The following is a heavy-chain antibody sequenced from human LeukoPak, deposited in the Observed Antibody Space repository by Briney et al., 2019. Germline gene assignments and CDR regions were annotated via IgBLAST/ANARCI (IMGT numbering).Heavy chain of an antibody. V-gene: IGHV1-2*02. CDR1: GYTFTAYY. D-gene: IGHD5-18*01. CDR3: TRGGWIQLWLPFDY. Sequence: GASVKVSCKASGYTFTAYYMHCVRQAPGQGLEWMGWINPNSGGTDYALKFQGRVTMTRDTSISTAYMELSRLRSDDTAVYYCTRGGWIQLWLPFDYWGQGTLLTVSS. CDR2: INPNSGGT. J-gene: IGHJ4*02.